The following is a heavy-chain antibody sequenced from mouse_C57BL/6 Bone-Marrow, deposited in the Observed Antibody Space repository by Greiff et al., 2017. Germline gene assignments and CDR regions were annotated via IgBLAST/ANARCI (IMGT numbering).Heavy chain of an antibody. CDR3: ARDPISPSY. Sequence: EVQLQESGGGLVKPGGSLKLSCAASGFTFSSYAMSWVRQTPEKRLEWVATISDGGSYTYYPDNVKGRFTISRDNAKNNLYLQMSHLKSEDTAMYYCARDPISPSYWGQGTLVTVSA. D-gene: IGHD6-5*01. J-gene: IGHJ3*01. V-gene: IGHV5-4*01. CDR1: GFTFSSYA. CDR2: ISDGGSYT.